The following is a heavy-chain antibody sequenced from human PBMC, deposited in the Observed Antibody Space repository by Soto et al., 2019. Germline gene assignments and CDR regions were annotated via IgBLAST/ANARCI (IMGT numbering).Heavy chain of an antibody. CDR1: GYTFTSYD. J-gene: IGHJ5*02. CDR2: MNPNSGNT. Sequence: QVQLVQSGAEVKKPGASVKVSCKASGYTFTSYDINWVRQATGQGLERMGWMNPNSGNTGYAQKFRGRVTMTRNNSISTAYVELGSVVSEDTDVYYCARSGDVGNWFDPWGQGTLVTVSS. V-gene: IGHV1-8*01. CDR3: ARSGDVGNWFDP. D-gene: IGHD7-27*01.